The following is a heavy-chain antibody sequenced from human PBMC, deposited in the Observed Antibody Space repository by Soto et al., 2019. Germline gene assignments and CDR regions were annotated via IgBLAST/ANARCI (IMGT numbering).Heavy chain of an antibody. CDR2: IYRSGST. Sequence: SETLSLTCTVSGGSISSGGYYWSWIRQHPGKGLEWIGYIYRSGSTYYNPSLKSRVTISVDTSKNQFSLHLSSVTAADTAVFYCARTIRRDTGSYYFDYWGQGTLVTVSS. D-gene: IGHD1-26*01. CDR1: GGSISSGGYY. J-gene: IGHJ4*02. V-gene: IGHV4-31*03. CDR3: ARTIRRDTGSYYFDY.